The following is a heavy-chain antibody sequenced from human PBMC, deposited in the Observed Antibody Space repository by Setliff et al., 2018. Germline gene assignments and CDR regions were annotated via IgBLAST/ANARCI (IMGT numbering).Heavy chain of an antibody. J-gene: IGHJ4*02. CDR1: GFTFSSYA. D-gene: IGHD2-15*01. CDR3: AKAMFGGMYFDY. CDR2: ISGGGSTT. V-gene: IGHV3-23*01. Sequence: PGGSLRLSCAASGFTFSSYAVSWVRQAPGKGLEWVSTISGGGSTTYYADSVKGRFTISRYNSQNTLYLQMNSLRVEDTAVYYCAKAMFGGMYFDYWGQGVLVTVPQ.